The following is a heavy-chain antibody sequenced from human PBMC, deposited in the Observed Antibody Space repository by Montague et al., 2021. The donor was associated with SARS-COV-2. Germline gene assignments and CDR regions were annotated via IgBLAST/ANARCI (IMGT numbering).Heavy chain of an antibody. CDR1: GGSISSYY. Sequence: SETLSLTCTVYGGSISSYYWSWIRQPPGKGLEWIGYIYYSGSTNYNPSLKSRVTISVDTSKNQFSLKLSSVTAADTAVYYCARGTHYYDRSGYYFDYWGQGTLVTVSS. CDR2: IYYSGST. D-gene: IGHD3-22*01. J-gene: IGHJ4*02. CDR3: ARGTHYYDRSGYYFDY. V-gene: IGHV4-59*01.